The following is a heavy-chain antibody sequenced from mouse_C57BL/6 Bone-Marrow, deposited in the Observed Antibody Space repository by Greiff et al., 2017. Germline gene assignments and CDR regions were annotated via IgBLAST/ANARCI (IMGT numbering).Heavy chain of an antibody. CDR1: GYTFTSYG. V-gene: IGHV1-81*01. D-gene: IGHD4-1*02. CDR3: ARNVTTGYYSIDY. J-gene: IGHJ4*01. CDR2: IYPRSGNT. Sequence: QVQLKQSGAELARPGASVKLSCKASGYTFTSYGISWVKQRTGQGLEWIGEIYPRSGNTYYNEKFKGKATLTADKSSSTAYMELRSLTSEDSSFYFCARNVTTGYYSIDYWGQGTSVTVSS.